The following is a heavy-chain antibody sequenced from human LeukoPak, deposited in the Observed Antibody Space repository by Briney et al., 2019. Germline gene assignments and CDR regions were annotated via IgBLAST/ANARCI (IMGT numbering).Heavy chain of an antibody. CDR1: EFSFSDFW. V-gene: IGHV3-7*01. D-gene: IGHD4-11*01. J-gene: IGHJ4*02. CDR2: INQGGSET. Sequence: PLGSLRLSCAASEFSFSDFWMGWVRQAPGKGLEWVANINQGGSETYYVDSVKGRFTISRDNAKKSLFLQMNSLRAEDTAVYYCTKGRSNHYWGQGTLVTVST. CDR3: TKGRSNHY.